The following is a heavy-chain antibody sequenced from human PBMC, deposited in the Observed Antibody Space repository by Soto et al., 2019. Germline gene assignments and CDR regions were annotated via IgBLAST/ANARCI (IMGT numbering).Heavy chain of an antibody. CDR1: GGSISSYY. Sequence: LETLSLTCTVSGGSISSYYWSWIRQPPGKGLEWIGYIYYSGSTNYNPSLKSRVTISVDTSKNQFSLKLSSVTAADTAVYYCARVAAVAGTGFDYWGQGTLVTVSS. V-gene: IGHV4-59*01. D-gene: IGHD6-19*01. J-gene: IGHJ4*02. CDR3: ARVAAVAGTGFDY. CDR2: IYYSGST.